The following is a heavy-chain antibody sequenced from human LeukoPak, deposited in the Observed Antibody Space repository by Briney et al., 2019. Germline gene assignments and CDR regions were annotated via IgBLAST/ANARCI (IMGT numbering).Heavy chain of an antibody. D-gene: IGHD6-19*01. CDR3: ARDVSWLGFDY. CDR2: INPSGGST. Sequence: GASVKVSCKASGYTFTGYYMHWVRQAPGQGLEWMGIINPSGGSTSYAQKFQGRVTMTRDTSTSTVYMELSSLRSEDTAVYYCARDVSWLGFDYWGQGTLVTVSS. CDR1: GYTFTGYY. V-gene: IGHV1-46*01. J-gene: IGHJ4*02.